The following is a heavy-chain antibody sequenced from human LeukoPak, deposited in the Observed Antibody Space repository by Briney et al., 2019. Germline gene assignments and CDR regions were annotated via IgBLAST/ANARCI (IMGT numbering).Heavy chain of an antibody. J-gene: IGHJ4*02. CDR1: GFTFSSYE. CDR2: ISSSGSTI. CDR3: SSLSMARLDY. V-gene: IGHV3-48*03. D-gene: IGHD6-6*01. Sequence: GGSLRLSCAASGFTFSSYEMNWVRQAPGKGLGGVSYISSSGSTIYYADSVKGRFTISRDNAKNSLYLQMNSLRAEDTAVYYCSSLSMARLDYWGQGTLVTVSS.